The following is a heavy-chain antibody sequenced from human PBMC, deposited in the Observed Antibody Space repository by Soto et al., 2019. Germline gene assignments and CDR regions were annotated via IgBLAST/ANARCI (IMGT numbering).Heavy chain of an antibody. CDR3: AREKGYYDSSGYYYRFDY. CDR1: GGTFSSYA. Sequence: GASVKVSCKASGGTFSSYAISWVRQAPGQGLEWMGGIIPIFGTADYAQKFQGRVTITADESTSTAYMELSSLRSEDTAVYYCAREKGYYDSSGYYYRFDYWGQGTLVTVSS. D-gene: IGHD3-22*01. J-gene: IGHJ4*02. CDR2: IIPIFGTA. V-gene: IGHV1-69*13.